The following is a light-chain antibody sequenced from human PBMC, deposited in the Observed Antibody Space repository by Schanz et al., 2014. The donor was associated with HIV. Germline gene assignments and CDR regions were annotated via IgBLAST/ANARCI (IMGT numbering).Light chain of an antibody. J-gene: IGKJ1*01. CDR1: RIISTS. V-gene: IGKV3-20*01. CDR2: GAS. Sequence: EPVLTQSPATPSVYPGERVTLSCRTTRIISTSLAWYQQRPGQPPRLLVYGASSRAAGIPDRFSGSGSGTDFTLTINRLEPEDVAVYYCQQYDISPPWTFGQGTKVEIK. CDR3: QQYDISPPWT.